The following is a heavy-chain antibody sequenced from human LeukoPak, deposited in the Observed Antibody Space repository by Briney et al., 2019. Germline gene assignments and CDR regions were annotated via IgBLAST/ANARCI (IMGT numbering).Heavy chain of an antibody. Sequence: SETLSLTCTVSGDSISSSNCYWGWIRQPPGKGLEWIGSIYFSGGTYYNASLKSRATISVDTSKNQFSLKLSSVTAADTAVYYCARRGKYPPKTMDVWGKGTTVTVSS. CDR3: ARRGKYPPKTMDV. D-gene: IGHD1-26*01. CDR1: GDSISSSNCY. J-gene: IGHJ6*04. CDR2: IYFSGGT. V-gene: IGHV4-39*01.